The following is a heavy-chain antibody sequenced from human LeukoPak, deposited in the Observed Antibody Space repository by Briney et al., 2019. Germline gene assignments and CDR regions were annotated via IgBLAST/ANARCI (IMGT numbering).Heavy chain of an antibody. Sequence: SETLSLTCAVSGGSISSSNWWSWVRQPPGKGLEWIGEIYHSGSTNYNPSLKSRVTISVDKSKNQFSLKLSSVTAADTAVYYCARIPPYCSGGSCYSSQFDPWGQGTLVTVSS. CDR3: ARIPPYCSGGSCYSSQFDP. J-gene: IGHJ5*02. CDR2: IYHSGST. V-gene: IGHV4-4*02. CDR1: GGSISSSNW. D-gene: IGHD2-15*01.